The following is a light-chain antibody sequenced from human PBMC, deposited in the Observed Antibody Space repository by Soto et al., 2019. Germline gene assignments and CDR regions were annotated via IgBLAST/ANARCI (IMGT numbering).Light chain of an antibody. CDR3: QHTLKWPPT. V-gene: IGKV3-20*01. CDR1: QSVSSTY. J-gene: IGKJ1*01. CDR2: GAS. Sequence: EIVLTQSPGTLSLSPGERATLSFMASQSVSSTYLIWYQQKPGQAPRLLIYGASSRATGVPDRFSGGGSGTDFTLTISSLQSEDFALYYCQHTLKWPPTFGQGTKVDIK.